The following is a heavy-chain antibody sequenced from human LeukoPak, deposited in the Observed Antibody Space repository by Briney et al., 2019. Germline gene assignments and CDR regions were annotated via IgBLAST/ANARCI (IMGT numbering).Heavy chain of an antibody. V-gene: IGHV3-30*04. CDR1: GFNFRSYA. Sequence: GSLRLSFAASGFNFRSYAMHWVRQAPGKGLEWVAGTTYDGSSKYYADSVKGRFTISRDNAKNSLYLQMNSLRAEDTAVYYCARGGYDSSGYRIEDYWGQGTLVTVSS. J-gene: IGHJ4*02. CDR2: TTYDGSSK. D-gene: IGHD3-22*01. CDR3: ARGGYDSSGYRIEDY.